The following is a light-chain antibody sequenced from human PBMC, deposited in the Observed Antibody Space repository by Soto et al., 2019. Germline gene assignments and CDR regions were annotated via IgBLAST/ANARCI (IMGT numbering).Light chain of an antibody. V-gene: IGLV2-14*01. CDR3: SSYTSSSTEVV. CDR1: SSDVGGYNY. J-gene: IGLJ2*01. Sequence: QSVLTQPASVSGSPGQSITISCTGTSSDVGGYNYVSWYQQHPGKAPKLMIYDVSNRPSGVSNRFSGSKSGNTASLTISGFKAEDEADYYCSSYTSSSTEVVFGGGTKLTVL. CDR2: DVS.